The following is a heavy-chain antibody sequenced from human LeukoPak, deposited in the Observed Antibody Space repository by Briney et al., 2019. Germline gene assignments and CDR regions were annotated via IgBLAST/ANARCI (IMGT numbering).Heavy chain of an antibody. V-gene: IGHV3-53*01. Sequence: GGSLRLSCAASGFTVSSNFMTWVRQAPGKGLEWVSVISSGGATYYADSVKGRFTISRHSSKNTVYLQMNSLRAEDTAVYYCARRPTVTTPLTAWGQGTLVTVSS. CDR3: ARRPTVTTPLTA. J-gene: IGHJ5*02. CDR1: GFTVSSNF. CDR2: ISSGGAT. D-gene: IGHD4-17*01.